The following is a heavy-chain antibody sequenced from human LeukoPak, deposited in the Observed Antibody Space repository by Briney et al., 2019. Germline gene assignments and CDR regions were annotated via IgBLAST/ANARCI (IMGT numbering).Heavy chain of an antibody. CDR2: ISASAAMT. CDR1: GFTFNNYV. CDR3: ARVPSAPHYDFWSGYRNMDV. D-gene: IGHD3-3*01. V-gene: IGHV3-21*01. J-gene: IGHJ6*03. Sequence: GGSLRLSCAASGFTFNNYVMTWVRQAPGKGLEWVSSISASAAMTYYADSVKGRFTISRDNAKNSLYLQMNSLRAEDTAVYYCARVPSAPHYDFWSGYRNMDVWGKGTTVTVSS.